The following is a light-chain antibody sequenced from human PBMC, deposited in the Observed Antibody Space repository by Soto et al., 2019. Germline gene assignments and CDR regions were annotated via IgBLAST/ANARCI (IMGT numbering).Light chain of an antibody. Sequence: NFMLTQPHSVSESPGKTVIISCTRSSGSIASYYVQWYQQRPGSAPTTVIYEDDDRPSGVPDRFSGSIDSSSNSASLTIYGLMTEDEADYYCQSSDSSNYVFGTGTKVTV. V-gene: IGLV6-57*04. CDR3: QSSDSSNYV. CDR1: SGSIASYY. CDR2: EDD. J-gene: IGLJ1*01.